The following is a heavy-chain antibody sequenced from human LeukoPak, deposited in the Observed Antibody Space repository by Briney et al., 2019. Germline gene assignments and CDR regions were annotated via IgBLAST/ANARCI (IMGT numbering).Heavy chain of an antibody. CDR2: IIPIFGTA. J-gene: IGHJ4*02. CDR1: GGTFSSYA. V-gene: IGHV1-69*13. CDR3: AKESMVRGVIIMYYFDY. Sequence: GSSVKVSCKASGGTFSSYAISWVRQAPGQGLEWMGGIIPIFGTANYAQKFQGRVTITADESTSTAYMELSSLRSEDTAVYYCAKESMVRGVIIMYYFDYWGQGTLVTVSS. D-gene: IGHD3-10*01.